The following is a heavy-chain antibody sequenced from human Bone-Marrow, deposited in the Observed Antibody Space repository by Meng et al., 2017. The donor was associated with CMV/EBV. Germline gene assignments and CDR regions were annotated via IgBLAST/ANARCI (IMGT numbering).Heavy chain of an antibody. CDR3: AKDRIFGEVGYFDY. Sequence: GESLKISCAASGFTFSSYAMHWVRQAPGKGLEWVANIRFDGTNKYHADSVKGRFTISRDNSKNTLYLQMNSLRAEDTAVYYCAKDRIFGEVGYFDYWGQGTLVTVSS. V-gene: IGHV3-30*02. J-gene: IGHJ4*02. CDR2: IRFDGTNK. D-gene: IGHD3-3*02. CDR1: GFTFSSYA.